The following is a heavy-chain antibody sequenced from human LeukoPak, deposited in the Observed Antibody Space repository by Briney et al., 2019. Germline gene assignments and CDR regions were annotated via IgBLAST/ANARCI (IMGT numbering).Heavy chain of an antibody. CDR2: IYASGNT. V-gene: IGHV4-4*07. D-gene: IGHD5-24*01. CDR3: AREMATIPAFDI. J-gene: IGHJ3*02. CDR1: GGSISSYY. Sequence: SETLSLTCTVSGGSISSYYWSWVRQPAGKGLEWIGRIYASGNTNYNPSLKGRVTMTVDTSKNQFSLNLSSVTAADTAVYYCAREMATIPAFDIWGQGTMVTVSS.